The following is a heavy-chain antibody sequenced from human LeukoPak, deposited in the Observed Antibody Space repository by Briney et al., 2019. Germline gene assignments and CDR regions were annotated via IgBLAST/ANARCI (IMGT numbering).Heavy chain of an antibody. CDR1: GGSISSYY. CDR2: IYYSGST. J-gene: IGHJ4*02. V-gene: IGHV4-59*08. D-gene: IGHD6-19*01. CDR3: ARHPSAVAAPGL. Sequence: KPSETLSLTCTVSGGSISSYYWSWIRQSPGKGLEWIGYIYYSGSTSFNPSLKSRVTISADTSNNQISLKLSSVTAVDTAVYYCARHPSAVAAPGLWGQGTQVTVSS.